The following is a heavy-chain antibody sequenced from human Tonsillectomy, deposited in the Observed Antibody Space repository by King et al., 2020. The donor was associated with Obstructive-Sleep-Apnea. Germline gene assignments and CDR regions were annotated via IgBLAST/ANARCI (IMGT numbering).Heavy chain of an antibody. CDR1: GFSFTSYW. CDR3: ARDYGLQPYGLDV. D-gene: IGHD4-11*01. Sequence: QLVQSGGGLVQPGGSLRLSCAAPGFSFTSYWMTWVRQAPGKGLEWVANINQDGSEKYYVDSVRGRVTISRDNVKNSLYLQMNSLRAEDTAVYYCARDYGLQPYGLDVWGQGTTVTVSS. J-gene: IGHJ6*02. CDR2: INQDGSEK. V-gene: IGHV3-7*03.